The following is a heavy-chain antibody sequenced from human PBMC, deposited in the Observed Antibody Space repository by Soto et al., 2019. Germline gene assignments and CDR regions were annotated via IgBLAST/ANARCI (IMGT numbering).Heavy chain of an antibody. CDR1: GGFISSSNW. CDR3: TRGSFHVPTY. V-gene: IGHV4-4*02. J-gene: IGHJ4*02. CDR2: IFHSGST. Sequence: VQLQESGPGLVKPSGTLSLTCAVSGGFISSSNWWRWVRQSPGKGLVWIGEIFHSGSTNYSPSLNSRVTISVDKSKNHFSLNRYSVTAADTAVYYGTRGSFHVPTYWGQGTLVTVSS.